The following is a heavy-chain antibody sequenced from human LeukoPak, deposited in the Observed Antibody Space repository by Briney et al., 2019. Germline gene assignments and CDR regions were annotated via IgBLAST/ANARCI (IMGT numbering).Heavy chain of an antibody. V-gene: IGHV5-51*01. Sequence: PGESLKISCKGSGYSFSSYWIGWVRQMPGKGLEWMGIIYPGDSDARYSPSFEGQVTISVDKPISTAYLQWSSLKASDTAMYYCARLSSSWLAVDSWGQGTLVTASS. J-gene: IGHJ4*02. CDR1: GYSFSSYW. CDR2: IYPGDSDA. CDR3: ARLSSSWLAVDS. D-gene: IGHD6-13*01.